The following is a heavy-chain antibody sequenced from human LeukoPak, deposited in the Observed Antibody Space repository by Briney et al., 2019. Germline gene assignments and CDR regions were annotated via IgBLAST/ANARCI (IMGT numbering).Heavy chain of an antibody. CDR1: GASISSYY. J-gene: IGHJ4*02. V-gene: IGHV4-59*01. D-gene: IGHD6-13*01. Sequence: KTSETLSLTCTVSGASISSYYWSWIRQPPGKGLEWVGYIYYSGSTNYNPSLKSRVTISVDTPKNQFSLKLSSVTAAGTAVYYCARSGYSSSWYDYWGQGTLVTVSS. CDR2: IYYSGST. CDR3: ARSGYSSSWYDY.